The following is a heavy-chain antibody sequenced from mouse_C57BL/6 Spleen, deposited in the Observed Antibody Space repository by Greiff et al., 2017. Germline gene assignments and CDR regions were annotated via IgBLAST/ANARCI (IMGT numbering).Heavy chain of an antibody. CDR3: ARGDYYGSSSFDY. D-gene: IGHD1-1*01. Sequence: VAELVRPGASVKLSCTASGFNIKNTYMHWVKQRPEQGLEWIGRIDPANGNTKYAPKFQGKATITADTSSNTAYLQLSSLTSEDTAIYYCARGDYYGSSSFDYWGQGTTLTVSS. J-gene: IGHJ2*01. CDR2: IDPANGNT. CDR1: GFNIKNTY. V-gene: IGHV14-3*01.